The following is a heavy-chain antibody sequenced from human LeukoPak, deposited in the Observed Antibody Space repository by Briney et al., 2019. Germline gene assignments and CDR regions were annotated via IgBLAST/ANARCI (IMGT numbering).Heavy chain of an antibody. D-gene: IGHD4-23*01. CDR1: GFTVSGNH. Sequence: TGGSLRLSCAVSGFTVSGNHVTWVRQAPGKGLAWVSTIYNTGTTNYADSVKGRFTISRDNSKNTVYLQMNSLRAEDMDIYYCAGYGGFSKWGQGTHVTVSS. V-gene: IGHV3-53*01. CDR2: IYNTGTT. CDR3: AGYGGFSK. J-gene: IGHJ4*02.